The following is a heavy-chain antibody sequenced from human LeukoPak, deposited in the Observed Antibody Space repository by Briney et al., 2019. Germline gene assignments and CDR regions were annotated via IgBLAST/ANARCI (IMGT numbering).Heavy chain of an antibody. J-gene: IGHJ4*02. D-gene: IGHD4-17*01. Sequence: PGGSLRLSCAASGFTFSSYSMNWVRQAPGKGLEWVSSISRSSSYIYYADSVKGRFTISRDNAKNSLYLQMNSLRAEDTAVYYCARDATTGFDYWGQGTLVTVSS. V-gene: IGHV3-21*01. CDR3: ARDATTGFDY. CDR2: ISRSSSYI. CDR1: GFTFSSYS.